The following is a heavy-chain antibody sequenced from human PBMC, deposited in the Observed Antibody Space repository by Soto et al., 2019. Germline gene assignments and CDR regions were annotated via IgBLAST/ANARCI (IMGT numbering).Heavy chain of an antibody. Sequence: VNLARKTAGYTFSIYLSDRGRHANGQGLEWMGWMNPNSGNTGYAQKSQGRVTMTRNTSISTAYMELSSLRSEDTAVYYCPKGPPPPTYYDIFTSYYSEDYFCYYYRHVWGKWTTVTVSS. CDR2: MNPNSGNT. V-gene: IGHV1-8*01. D-gene: IGHD3-9*01. J-gene: IGHJ6*03. CDR3: PKGPPPPTYYDIFTSYYSEDYFCYYYRHV. CDR1: GYTFSIYL.